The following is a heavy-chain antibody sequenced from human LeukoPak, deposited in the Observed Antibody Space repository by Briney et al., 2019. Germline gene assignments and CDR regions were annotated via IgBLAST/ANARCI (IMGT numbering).Heavy chain of an antibody. CDR1: GYSISSSYY. CDR2: IYTSGST. Sequence: PSETLSLTCAVSGYSISSSYYWSWIRQPAGKGLEWIGRIYTSGSTNYNPSLKSRVTMSVDTSKNQFSLKLSSVTAADTAVYYCARDRQRLYYFDYWGQGTLVTVSS. V-gene: IGHV4-4*07. CDR3: ARDRQRLYYFDY. J-gene: IGHJ4*02.